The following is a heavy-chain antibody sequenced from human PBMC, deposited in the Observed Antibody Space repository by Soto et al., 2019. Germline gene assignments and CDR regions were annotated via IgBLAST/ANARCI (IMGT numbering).Heavy chain of an antibody. J-gene: IGHJ4*02. Sequence: SVKVSCKASGGTFSSYAISWVRQAPGQGLEWMGGIIPIFGTANYAQKFQGRVTITADESTSTAYMELSSLRSEDTAVYYCASHLSSIAAGRYDYWGQGTLVTVYS. CDR1: GGTFSSYA. D-gene: IGHD6-6*01. V-gene: IGHV1-69*13. CDR2: IIPIFGTA. CDR3: ASHLSSIAAGRYDY.